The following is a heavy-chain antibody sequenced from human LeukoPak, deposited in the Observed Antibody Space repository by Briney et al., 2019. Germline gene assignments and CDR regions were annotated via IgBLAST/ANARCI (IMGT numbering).Heavy chain of an antibody. J-gene: IGHJ5*02. D-gene: IGHD2-2*01. V-gene: IGHV4-39*07. CDR1: GGSISSSSYY. CDR2: IYYSGST. Sequence: SETLSLTCTVSGGSISSSSYYWGWIRQPPGEGLEWIGSIYYSGSTYYNPSLKSRVTISVDTSKNQFSLKLSSVTAADTAVYYCARAPASPNWFDPWGQGTLVTVSS. CDR3: ARAPASPNWFDP.